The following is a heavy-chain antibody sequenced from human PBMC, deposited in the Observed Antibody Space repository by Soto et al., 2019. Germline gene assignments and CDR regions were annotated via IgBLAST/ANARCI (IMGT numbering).Heavy chain of an antibody. CDR1: GFTFSSYA. V-gene: IGHV3-23*01. D-gene: IGHD3-16*02. CDR3: AREYYDYVWGSYRLLGY. Sequence: EVQLLESGGGLVQPGGSLRLSCAASGFTFSSYAMSWVRQAPGKGLEWVSAISGSGGSTYYADSVKGRFTISRDNSKNTLYLQMNSLRAEDTAVYYCAREYYDYVWGSYRLLGYWGQGTLVTVSS. CDR2: ISGSGGST. J-gene: IGHJ4*02.